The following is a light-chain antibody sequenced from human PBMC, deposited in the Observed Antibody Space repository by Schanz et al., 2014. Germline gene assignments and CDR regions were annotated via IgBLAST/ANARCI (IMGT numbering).Light chain of an antibody. Sequence: DIVVTQSPATLSLSPGERATLSCRASESVSSSSLAWYQQKPGQAPRLLIHGASSRATGVPDRFSGSGSGTEFTLTISSLQSEDFAVYYCQQYNNWWTFGQGTKVEIK. CDR1: ESVSSS. CDR3: QQYNNWWT. CDR2: GAS. J-gene: IGKJ1*01. V-gene: IGKV3D-15*01.